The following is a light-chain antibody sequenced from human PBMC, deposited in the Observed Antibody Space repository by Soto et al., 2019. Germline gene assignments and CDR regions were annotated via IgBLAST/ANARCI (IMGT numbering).Light chain of an antibody. V-gene: IGKV3-20*01. CDR1: QIFSSMY. J-gene: IGKJ4*01. Sequence: EIVLTQSPGTLSLSPGERATLSCRASQIFSSMYLAWYRHKPGQPPRPLIYGASNRATGVPDRFSGSGSGTDFTLTISRLEPVDFAVYYCQGYCDCVGFFGGGTKVEIK. CDR2: GAS. CDR3: QGYCDCVGF.